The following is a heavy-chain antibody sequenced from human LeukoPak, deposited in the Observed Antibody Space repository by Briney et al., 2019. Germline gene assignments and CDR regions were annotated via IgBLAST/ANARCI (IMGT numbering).Heavy chain of an antibody. V-gene: IGHV3-23*01. CDR3: AKDQVGAPAPDY. D-gene: IGHD1-26*01. J-gene: IGHJ4*02. CDR1: GFTFSSYA. Sequence: GGSLRLSCAASGFTFSSYAMSWVRRAPGKGLEWVSAISGSGGSTYYADSVKGRFTISRDNSKNTLYLQMNSLRAEDTAVYYCAKDQVGAPAPDYWGQGTLVTLSS. CDR2: ISGSGGST.